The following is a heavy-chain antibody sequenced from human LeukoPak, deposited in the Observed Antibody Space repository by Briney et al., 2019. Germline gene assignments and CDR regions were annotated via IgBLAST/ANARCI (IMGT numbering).Heavy chain of an antibody. V-gene: IGHV1-2*04. J-gene: IGHJ4*02. CDR2: INPNSGGT. CDR1: GYTFTGYY. D-gene: IGHD3-10*01. Sequence: ASVKVSCKASGYTFTGYYMHWVRQAPGQGLEWMGWINPNSGGTNYAQKFQGWVTMTRDTSISTAYMELSRLRSDDTAVYYCAREGVGFGELTKTYLFDYWGQGTLVTVSS. CDR3: AREGVGFGELTKTYLFDY.